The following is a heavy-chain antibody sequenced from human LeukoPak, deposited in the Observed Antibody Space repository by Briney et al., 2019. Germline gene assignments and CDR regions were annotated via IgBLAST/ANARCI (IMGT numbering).Heavy chain of an antibody. CDR2: ISSSSSTI. CDR3: ARAGTSMDTMSYFDY. Sequence: PGGSLRLSCAASGFTFSSYSMNGVRQAPGKGLEWVSYISSSSSTIYYADSVKGRFTISRDNAKNSLYLQMNSLRAEDTAVYYCARAGTSMDTMSYFDYWGQGTLVTVSS. V-gene: IGHV3-48*01. CDR1: GFTFSSYS. J-gene: IGHJ4*02. D-gene: IGHD5-18*01.